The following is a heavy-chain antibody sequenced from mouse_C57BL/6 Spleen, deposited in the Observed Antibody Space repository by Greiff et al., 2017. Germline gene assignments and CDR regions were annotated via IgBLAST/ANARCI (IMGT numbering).Heavy chain of an antibody. V-gene: IGHV3-6*01. Sequence: ESGPGLVKPSQSLSLTCSVTGYSITSGYYWNWIRQFPGNKLEWMGYISYDGSNNYNPSLKNRISLTRDTSKNQFILKLNSVTTEDTATYYCADYYGSSPWFAYWGQGTLVTVSA. J-gene: IGHJ3*01. CDR3: ADYYGSSPWFAY. D-gene: IGHD1-1*01. CDR2: ISYDGSN. CDR1: GYSITSGYY.